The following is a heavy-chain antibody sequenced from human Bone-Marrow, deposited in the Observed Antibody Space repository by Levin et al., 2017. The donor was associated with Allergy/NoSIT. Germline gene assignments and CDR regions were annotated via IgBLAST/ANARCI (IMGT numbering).Heavy chain of an antibody. Sequence: SGGSLRLSCAASGFTFSSYAMSWVRQAAGKGLEWVSAISGSGGSTYYADSVKGQITISRDNSKNTLYLQMNSLRAEDTAVYYCAKHPAVGSYFYFDYWGQGTLVTVST. J-gene: IGHJ4*02. CDR1: GFTFSSYA. V-gene: IGHV3-23*01. CDR3: AKHPAVGSYFYFDY. D-gene: IGHD3-10*01. CDR2: ISGSGGST.